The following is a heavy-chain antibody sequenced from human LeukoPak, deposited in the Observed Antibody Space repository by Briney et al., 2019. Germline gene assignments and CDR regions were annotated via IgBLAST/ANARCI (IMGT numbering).Heavy chain of an antibody. CDR1: GDSVSSNSAT. CDR2: TYYRSKWYT. D-gene: IGHD5/OR15-5a*01. CDR3: ARSKYYFDY. Sequence: PSQTLSLTCAVPGDSVSSNSATWNWVRQSPSRGLEWLGRTYYRSKWYTDYAVSVKSRITINPDTSKNQFSLQLNSVTPEDTAMYYCARSKYYFDYWGQGTLVTVSS. J-gene: IGHJ4*02. V-gene: IGHV6-1*01.